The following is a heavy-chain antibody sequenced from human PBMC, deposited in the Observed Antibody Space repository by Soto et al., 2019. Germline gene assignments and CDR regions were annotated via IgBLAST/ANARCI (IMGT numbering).Heavy chain of an antibody. CDR1: GGTFSSYA. J-gene: IGHJ5*02. Sequence: QVQLVQSGAEVKKPGSSVKVSCKASGGTFSSYAISWVRQAPGQGLEWMGGIIPIFGTANYAQKFQSRVTITADESTSTAYMELSSLRSEDTAVYYCVRARYCISTSCRRWFDPWGQGTLVTVSS. CDR3: VRARYCISTSCRRWFDP. V-gene: IGHV1-69*12. CDR2: IIPIFGTA. D-gene: IGHD2-2*01.